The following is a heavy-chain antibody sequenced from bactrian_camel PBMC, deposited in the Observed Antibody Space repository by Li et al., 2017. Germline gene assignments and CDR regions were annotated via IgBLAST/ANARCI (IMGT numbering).Heavy chain of an antibody. CDR2: LWSVDHST. CDR1: DDTYSSYC. V-gene: IGHV3S31*01. Sequence: VQLVESGGGSVQNGGSLRLSCAFSDDTYSSYCMGWLRQAPGKEREGVALLWSVDHSTYYLDSVKGRFNISLDVAKNTLYLQMNSLQTEDTAVCYCAADCFGLSDSYWKNWGKGTQVTVS. D-gene: IGHD3*01. CDR3: AADCFGLSDSYWKN. J-gene: IGHJ4*01.